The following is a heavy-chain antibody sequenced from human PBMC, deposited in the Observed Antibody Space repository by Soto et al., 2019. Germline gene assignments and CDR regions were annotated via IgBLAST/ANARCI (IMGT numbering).Heavy chain of an antibody. CDR2: IIPVFGAA. V-gene: IGHV1-69*12. CDR3: ARGGATKILVLMYDALEI. D-gene: IGHD5-12*01. Sequence: QVQLVQSGAEVKKPGSSVRVSCKASGATLNTFINYGITWVRQAPGQGLEWMGGIIPVFGAANHAQKFQGRVTIIADESTRTVNMELSSLRSEDTAVYYCARGGATKILVLMYDALEIWGQGTMVTVSS. CDR1: GATLNTFINYG. J-gene: IGHJ3*02.